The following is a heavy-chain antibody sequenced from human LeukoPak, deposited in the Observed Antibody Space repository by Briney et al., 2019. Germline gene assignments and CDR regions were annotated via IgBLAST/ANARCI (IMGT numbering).Heavy chain of an antibody. CDR2: IYYSGST. CDR3: ARVRMNYYDSSTPPDY. CDR1: GGSISSGDYY. V-gene: IGHV4-30-4*01. D-gene: IGHD3-22*01. Sequence: SETLPLTCTVSGGSISSGDYYWSWIRQPPGKGLEWIGYIYYSGSTYYNPSLKSRVTISVDTSKNQFSLKLSSVTAADTAVYYCARVRMNYYDSSTPPDYWGQGTLVTVSS. J-gene: IGHJ4*02.